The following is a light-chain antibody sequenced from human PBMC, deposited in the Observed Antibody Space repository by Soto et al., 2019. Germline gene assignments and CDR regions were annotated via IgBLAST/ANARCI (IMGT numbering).Light chain of an antibody. CDR2: DVS. Sequence: QSALTQPPSASGSPGQSVTISCTGTSSDVGKYDYVSWFQHHPGKAPKLIIYDVSKRPSGVPNRFSGSKSGNTASLTVSGLQNEDDAYYYSNSYVGSIYVFGTGTKVTVL. V-gene: IGLV2-8*01. J-gene: IGLJ1*01. CDR1: SSDVGKYDY. CDR3: NSYVGSIYV.